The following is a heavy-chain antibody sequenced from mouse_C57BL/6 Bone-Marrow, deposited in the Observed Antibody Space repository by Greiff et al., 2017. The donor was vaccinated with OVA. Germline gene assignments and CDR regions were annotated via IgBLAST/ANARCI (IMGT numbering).Heavy chain of an antibody. CDR2: ISYDGSN. V-gene: IGHV3-6*01. D-gene: IGHD1-1*01. J-gene: IGHJ1*03. Sequence: EVKLVESGPGLVKPSQSLSLTCSVTGYSITSGYYWNWIRQFPGNKLEWMGYISYDGSNNYNPSLKNRISITRDTSKNQFFLKLNSVTTEDTATYYCARGGITRYFDVWGTGTTVTVSS. CDR1: GYSITSGYY. CDR3: ARGGITRYFDV.